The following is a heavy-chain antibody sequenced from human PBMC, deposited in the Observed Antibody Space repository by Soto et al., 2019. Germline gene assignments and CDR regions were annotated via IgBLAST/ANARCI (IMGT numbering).Heavy chain of an antibody. D-gene: IGHD2-15*01. CDR1: GGTFNSYA. J-gene: IGHJ3*02. Sequence: QVQRVQSGAEVKKPGSSVKVSCKASGGTFNSYAISWVRQAPGQGLEWMGGIIPIFGTANYAQKFQGRVTITADKSTSTAYMELSSLRSEDTAVYYCVSPVEMATQGAHAFDIWGQGTMVTVSS. V-gene: IGHV1-69*06. CDR3: VSPVEMATQGAHAFDI. CDR2: IIPIFGTA.